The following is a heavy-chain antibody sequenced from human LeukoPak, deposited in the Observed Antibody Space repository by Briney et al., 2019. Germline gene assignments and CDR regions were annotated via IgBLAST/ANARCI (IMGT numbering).Heavy chain of an antibody. Sequence: PSETLSLTCTVSGGSIRSDYWSWIRQPPGKGLEWIGYIYYFGSTSYNPSLKSRVTISADTSKNQFSLKLNSVTTADTGVYYCARRGGSYWFDPWGQGTLVTVSS. CDR3: ARRGGSYWFDP. J-gene: IGHJ5*02. V-gene: IGHV4-59*01. CDR1: GGSIRSDY. CDR2: IYYFGST. D-gene: IGHD1-26*01.